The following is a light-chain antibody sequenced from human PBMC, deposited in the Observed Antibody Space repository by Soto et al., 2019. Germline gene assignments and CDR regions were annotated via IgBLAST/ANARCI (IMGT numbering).Light chain of an antibody. CDR3: HQRSYWPRT. V-gene: IGKV3-11*01. J-gene: IGKJ4*01. CDR1: QSVRTY. Sequence: EIVLTQSPATLSLSPGERATLSCRASQSVRTYLVWYQQKPGQAPRLLIYDTSTRATGVPARFSGSGSGTDFTLTISSLEPEDFAVYYCHQRSYWPRTFGGGTKVEIK. CDR2: DTS.